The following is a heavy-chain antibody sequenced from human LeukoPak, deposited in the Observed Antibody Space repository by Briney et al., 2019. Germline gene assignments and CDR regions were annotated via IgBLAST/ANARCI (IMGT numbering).Heavy chain of an antibody. CDR3: ARRGQQLDFDY. V-gene: IGHV4-31*03. D-gene: IGHD6-13*01. CDR2: IYYSGST. CDR1: GGSISSGGYY. J-gene: IGHJ4*02. Sequence: SETLSLTCTVSGGSISSGGYYWSWIRQHPGKGLEWIGYIYYSGSTYYNPSLKSRVTISVDTSKNQFPLKLSSVTAADTAVYYCARRGQQLDFDYWGQGTLVTVSS.